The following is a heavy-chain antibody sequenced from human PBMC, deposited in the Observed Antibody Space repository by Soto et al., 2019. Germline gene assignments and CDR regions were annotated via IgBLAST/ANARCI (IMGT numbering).Heavy chain of an antibody. CDR1: GGSISSGGYY. D-gene: IGHD3-16*01. CDR2: IYYSGST. J-gene: IGHJ5*02. Sequence: QVQLQESGPGLVKPSQTLSLTCTVSGGSISSGGYYWSWIRQHPGKGLEWIGYIYYSGSTYYNPSLKRRVNISVDTSKNQFSLKLSSVTAADTAVYYCARDVSTYTLFDPWGQGTLVTVSS. CDR3: ARDVSTYTLFDP. V-gene: IGHV4-31*03.